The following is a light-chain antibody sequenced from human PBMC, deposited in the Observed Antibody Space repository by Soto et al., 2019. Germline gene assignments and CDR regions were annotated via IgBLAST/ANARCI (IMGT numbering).Light chain of an antibody. J-gene: IGKJ3*01. Sequence: DIPMTQSPSTLSASVGDRVTITSRAIQSISSWLAWYQQKRGKAPKLLIYKASSLESGHPSRFSGSGSGTELTLSISSVQPDDFATYYCQQYNSYSLTFGPRTKVHIK. CDR1: QSISSW. CDR3: QQYNSYSLT. V-gene: IGKV1-5*03. CDR2: KAS.